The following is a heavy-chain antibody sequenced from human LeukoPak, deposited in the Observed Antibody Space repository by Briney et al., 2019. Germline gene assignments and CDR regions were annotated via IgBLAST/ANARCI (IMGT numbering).Heavy chain of an antibody. CDR2: INSDESST. D-gene: IGHD1-26*01. Sequence: GGSLRLSCAASGFTFNNYWMHWVRQAPGKGLVWVSRINSDESSTSYADSVKGRFTISRDNAKNTLYLQMNSLRAEDTAVYYCARDRWELLGGFDYWGQGTLVTVSS. CDR3: ARDRWELLGGFDY. J-gene: IGHJ4*02. CDR1: GFTFNNYW. V-gene: IGHV3-74*01.